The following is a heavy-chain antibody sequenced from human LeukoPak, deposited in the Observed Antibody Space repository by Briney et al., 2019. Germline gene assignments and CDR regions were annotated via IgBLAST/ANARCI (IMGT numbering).Heavy chain of an antibody. J-gene: IGHJ5*02. CDR2: ISSSSSYI. CDR1: GFTFSSYS. CDR3: ARAGTTNWFDP. V-gene: IGHV3-21*01. Sequence: GGSLRLSCAASGFTFSSYSMNWVRQAPGKGLEWVSSISSSSSYIYYADSVKGRFTISRDNAKNSLYLQMNSLRAEDTAVYYCARAGTTNWFDPWGQGTLVTDSS. D-gene: IGHD1-7*01.